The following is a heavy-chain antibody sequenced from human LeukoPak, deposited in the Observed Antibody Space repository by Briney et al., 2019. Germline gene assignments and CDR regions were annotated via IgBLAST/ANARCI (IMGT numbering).Heavy chain of an antibody. CDR3: ARAVDTEYYYYMDV. Sequence: GASVKVSCKASGYTFTSYGISWVRQAPGQGLEWMGWISAYNGNTNYAQKLQGRVTMTTDTSTSTAYMELRSLRSDDTAVYYCARAVDTEYYYYMDVWGKGTTVTVSS. V-gene: IGHV1-18*01. CDR1: GYTFTSYG. D-gene: IGHD5-18*01. J-gene: IGHJ6*03. CDR2: ISAYNGNT.